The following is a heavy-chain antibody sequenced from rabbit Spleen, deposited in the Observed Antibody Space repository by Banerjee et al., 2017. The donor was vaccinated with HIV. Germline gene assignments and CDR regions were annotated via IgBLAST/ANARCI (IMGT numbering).Heavy chain of an antibody. J-gene: IGHJ4*01. CDR3: ARDSAGREDFNL. D-gene: IGHD4-2*01. CDR2: IDVVKSGNS. CDR1: GLDFSSSYW. V-gene: IGHV1S45*01. Sequence: QEQLEESGGGLVKPEGSLTLTCKASGLDFSSSYWICWVRQAPGKGLEWIARIDVVKSGNSYYASWAKGRFTISKTSSTTVTLQMTSLTAADTATYFCARDSAGREDFNLWGPGTLVTVS.